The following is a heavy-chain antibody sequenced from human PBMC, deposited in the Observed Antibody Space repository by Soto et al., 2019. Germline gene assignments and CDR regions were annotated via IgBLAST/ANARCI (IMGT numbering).Heavy chain of an antibody. V-gene: IGHV4-31*03. CDR2: IYYSGST. CDR1: GGSISSGGYY. CDR3: ARAIEVGQHSVDPFDY. J-gene: IGHJ4*02. Sequence: SETLSLTCTVSGGSISSGGYYWSWIRQHPGKGLEWIGYIYYSGSTYYNTSLKSRVTISVDTSKNQFSLKLSSVTAADTAVYYCARAIEVGQHSVDPFDYWGQGTLVTVSS. D-gene: IGHD2-15*01.